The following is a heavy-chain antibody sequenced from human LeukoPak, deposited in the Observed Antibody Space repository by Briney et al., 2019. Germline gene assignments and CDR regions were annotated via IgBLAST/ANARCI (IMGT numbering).Heavy chain of an antibody. J-gene: IGHJ3*01. CDR2: IYYSGST. V-gene: IGHV4-39*01. Sequence: SETLSLTCTVSGGSISSSTYYWGWIRQPPGKGLEWIGSIYYSGSTYNNPSLKSRVTIFVDTSKNQFSLKLSSVTATDTAVYDCARTYGDYDDAFDVWGQGTMVTVSS. CDR3: ARTYGDYDDAFDV. D-gene: IGHD4-17*01. CDR1: GGSISSSTYY.